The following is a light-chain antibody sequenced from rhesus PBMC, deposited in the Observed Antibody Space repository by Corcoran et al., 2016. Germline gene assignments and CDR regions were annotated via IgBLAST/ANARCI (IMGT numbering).Light chain of an antibody. V-gene: IGKV1-69*01. Sequence: DIQMTQSPSSLSASVGDRVTITCRASQGISYWLAWYQQKPGKAPNLLVSRASKLETGVPLRFSGSGAGTDFTLTISSLQPEDIATYDCRQHDNSPLTFGGGTKVEIK. J-gene: IGKJ4*01. CDR3: RQHDNSPLT. CDR2: RAS. CDR1: QGISYW.